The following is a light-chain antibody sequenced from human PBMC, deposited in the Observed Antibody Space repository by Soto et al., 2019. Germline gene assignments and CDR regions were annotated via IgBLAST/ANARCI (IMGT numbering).Light chain of an antibody. CDR1: SSDVGGYYS. J-gene: IGLJ2*01. V-gene: IGLV2-8*01. CDR2: EVN. CDR3: SSYAGINNLV. Sequence: QSVLTQPPSASGSPGQSVTISCTGSSSDVGGYYSVSWYQQHPGKAPKLIIYEVNKRPSGVPDRFSASKSDNTASLTVSGLQADDEADYYCSSYAGINNLVFGGGTQLTVL.